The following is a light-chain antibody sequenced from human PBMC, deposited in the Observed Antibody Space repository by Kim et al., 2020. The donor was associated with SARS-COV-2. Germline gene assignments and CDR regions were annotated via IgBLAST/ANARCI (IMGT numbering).Light chain of an antibody. CDR2: AAS. J-gene: IGKJ4*01. CDR1: QGIRND. V-gene: IGKV1-6*01. CDR3: LLDYNYPLT. Sequence: AIQMTQSPSSLSASVGDRVTITCRASQGIRNDLGWYQQKPGKAPKLLIYAASSLQSWVPSRFSGSGSGTDFTLTISSLQPEDFASYYCLLDYNYPLTFGGGTKLYI.